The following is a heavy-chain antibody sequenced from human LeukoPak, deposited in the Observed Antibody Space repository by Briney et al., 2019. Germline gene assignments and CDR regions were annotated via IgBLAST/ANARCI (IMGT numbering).Heavy chain of an antibody. CDR3: GRSSGWHLLLLDY. CDR2: IYYSGST. Sequence: SETLSLTCTVSGGSISSSSYYWGWIRQPPGKGLEWIGSIYYSGSTYYNPSLKSRVTISVDTSKNQFSLKLNSVTAADTAVYYCGRSSGWHLLLLDYWGQGTLVTVSS. V-gene: IGHV4-39*01. CDR1: GGSISSSSYY. J-gene: IGHJ4*02. D-gene: IGHD6-25*01.